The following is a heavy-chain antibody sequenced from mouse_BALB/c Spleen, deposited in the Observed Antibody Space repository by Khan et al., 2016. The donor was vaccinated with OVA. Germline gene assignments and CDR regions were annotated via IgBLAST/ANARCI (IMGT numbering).Heavy chain of an antibody. D-gene: IGHD1-2*01. V-gene: IGHV3-2*02. J-gene: IGHJ2*01. CDR2: ISYSGST. Sequence: EVQLQESGPGLVKPSQSLSLTCTVTGYSITRGYGWNWIRQFPGNKLEWMGYISYSGSTNYNPSLTSRISITRDTSKNQVFLQLNAVTTEDTATYYCARTARIKYWGQGTTLTVSS. CDR1: GYSITRGYG. CDR3: ARTARIKY.